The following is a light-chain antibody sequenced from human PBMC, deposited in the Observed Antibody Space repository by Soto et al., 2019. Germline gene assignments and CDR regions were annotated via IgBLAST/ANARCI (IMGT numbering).Light chain of an antibody. Sequence: EIVLKQSPVTLSLSPGESATLSCRASQSVSSSQVAWYQQKPGQAPRLLIYGASSRATGIPDRFSGGGSETDFTLTINRLEPEDFAVYYCQQYATSPHTFGQGTKLEIK. J-gene: IGKJ2*01. CDR2: GAS. V-gene: IGKV3-20*01. CDR3: QQYATSPHT. CDR1: QSVSSSQ.